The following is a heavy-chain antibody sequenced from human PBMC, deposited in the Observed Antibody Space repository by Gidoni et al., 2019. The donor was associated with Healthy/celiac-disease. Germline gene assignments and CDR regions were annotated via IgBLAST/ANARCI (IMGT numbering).Heavy chain of an antibody. J-gene: IGHJ6*03. CDR2: ISYDGSNK. CDR1: GFTFSIYA. CDR3: ASGDMDV. D-gene: IGHD3-3*01. V-gene: IGHV3-30*04. Sequence: QVQLVESGGGVVQPGRSRRLSCAASGFTFSIYAMPWVRQAPGEGLEWVAVISYDGSNKYYADSVKGRFTISRDNSKNTLYLQMNSLRAEDTAVYYCASGDMDVWGKGTTVTVSS.